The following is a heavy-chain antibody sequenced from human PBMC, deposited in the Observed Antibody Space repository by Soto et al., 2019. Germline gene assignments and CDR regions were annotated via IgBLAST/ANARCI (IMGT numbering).Heavy chain of an antibody. D-gene: IGHD6-13*01. CDR3: ARRNLGIAAAAVYYYYMDV. V-gene: IGHV4-59*08. J-gene: IGHJ6*03. Sequence: SEIQSVTSTVSGGSISSYCWRWIRQPPGKGLEWIGYIYYSGSTNYNPSLKSRVTISVDTSKNQFSLKLSSVTAADTAVYYCARRNLGIAAAAVYYYYMDVWGKGTTVTVSS. CDR2: IYYSGST. CDR1: GGSISSYC.